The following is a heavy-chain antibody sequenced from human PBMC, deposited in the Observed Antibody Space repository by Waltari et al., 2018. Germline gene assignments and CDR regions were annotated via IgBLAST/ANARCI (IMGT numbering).Heavy chain of an antibody. Sequence: ALGFTFSNAWMSWVRQAPGKGLEWVGRIKSKTDGGTTDYAAPVKGRFTISRDDSKNTLYLQMNSLKTEDTAVYYCTTDSGIGGLDAFDIWGQGTMVTVSS. D-gene: IGHD3-10*01. CDR3: TTDSGIGGLDAFDI. V-gene: IGHV3-15*01. CDR2: IKSKTDGGTT. CDR1: GFTFSNAW. J-gene: IGHJ3*02.